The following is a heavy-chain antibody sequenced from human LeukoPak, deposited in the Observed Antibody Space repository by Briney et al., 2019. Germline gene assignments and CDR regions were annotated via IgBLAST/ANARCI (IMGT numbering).Heavy chain of an antibody. V-gene: IGHV6-1*01. CDR1: GDSVSSNSGA. D-gene: IGHD3-10*01. J-gene: IGHJ4*02. Sequence: SQTLSLTCAISGDSVSSNSGAWNWIRQSPSRGLEWLGRTYYKSKWYNDYAVSVKGRVTINSGTSKNQFSLQLNFVPPEDTAVYYCARDGYGSGSYYPFDYWGQGTLVTVSS. CDR2: TYYKSKWYN. CDR3: ARDGYGSGSYYPFDY.